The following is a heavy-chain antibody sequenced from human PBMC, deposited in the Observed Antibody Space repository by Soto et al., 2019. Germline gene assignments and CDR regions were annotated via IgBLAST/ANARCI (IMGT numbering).Heavy chain of an antibody. CDR2: IFYSGSF. V-gene: IGHV4-59*01. CDR3: ASFFYGDYGAVLDF. CDR1: GGSLSSYY. D-gene: IGHD4-17*01. Sequence: SETLSLTCTVSGGSLSSYYWGWIRQSPGKGLEWIGSIFYSGSFNHNPSLKSRATISLDTSKNQFSLKLTSVTAADTAVYYCASFFYGDYGAVLDFSGQGTQVIVYS. J-gene: IGHJ4*02.